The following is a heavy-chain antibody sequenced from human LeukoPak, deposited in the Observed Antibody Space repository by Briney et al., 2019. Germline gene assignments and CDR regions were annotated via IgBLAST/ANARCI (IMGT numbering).Heavy chain of an antibody. Sequence: GGSLRLSCAASGFTFSSYAIYWVRQAQGKGLEWVSAISGSGGSTYYADSVKGRFTISRDNSKNTLYLQMNSLRAEDTAVYYCARAEDYSYGTDYWGQGTLVTVSS. CDR1: GFTFSSYA. CDR2: ISGSGGST. CDR3: ARAEDYSYGTDY. D-gene: IGHD5-18*01. J-gene: IGHJ4*02. V-gene: IGHV3-23*01.